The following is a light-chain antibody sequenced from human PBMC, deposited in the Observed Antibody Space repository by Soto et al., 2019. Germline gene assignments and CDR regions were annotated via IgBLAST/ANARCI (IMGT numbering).Light chain of an antibody. Sequence: EIVLTQSPATLSLSPGERATLSCRASQSVSSYLAWYQQKPGQAPRLLIYDASNRATGIPARFSGSGSGTDFTLTISSLEPEDFAVYYCQQYQSLPFTFGPGTTVDIK. J-gene: IGKJ3*01. CDR3: QQYQSLPFT. CDR1: QSVSSY. V-gene: IGKV3-11*01. CDR2: DAS.